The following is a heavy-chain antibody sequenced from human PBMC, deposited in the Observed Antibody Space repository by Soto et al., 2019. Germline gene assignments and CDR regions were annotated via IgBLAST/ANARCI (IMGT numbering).Heavy chain of an antibody. V-gene: IGHV4-61*01. CDR1: GGSVSSGSYY. Sequence: QVQLQESGPGLVKPSETLSLTCTVSGGSVSSGSYYWSWIRQPPGKGLEWIGYIYYSGSTNYNPSLKSRVTISVDTSKNQFSLKLSSVTAADTAVYYCARSRPYSGTKGFDYWGQGTLVTVSS. J-gene: IGHJ4*02. CDR2: IYYSGST. D-gene: IGHD1-26*01. CDR3: ARSRPYSGTKGFDY.